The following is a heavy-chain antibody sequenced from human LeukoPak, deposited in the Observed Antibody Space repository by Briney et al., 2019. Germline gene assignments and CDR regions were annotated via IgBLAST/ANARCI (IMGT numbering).Heavy chain of an antibody. CDR1: GFTLSNYA. V-gene: IGHV3-30*18. Sequence: GGSLRLSCAASGFTLSNYAMHWVRQAPGKGLEWVTVISTDGKDKKYADSVKGRFAISRDNPKNTLDLQMNSLRAEDTAVYYCAKDQKWGPADYYFDSWGQGTLVTVSS. CDR3: AKDQKWGPADYYFDS. J-gene: IGHJ4*02. CDR2: ISTDGKDK. D-gene: IGHD2-2*01.